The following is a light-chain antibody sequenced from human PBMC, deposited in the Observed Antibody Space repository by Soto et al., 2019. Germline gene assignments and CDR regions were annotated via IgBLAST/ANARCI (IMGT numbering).Light chain of an antibody. J-gene: IGLJ2*01. CDR1: SSDVGDYNY. V-gene: IGLV2-14*01. CDR3: SSYTSSTSTRA. Sequence: QSALTQAASVSGSPGQSITISCTGTSSDVGDYNYVSWYQQHPGKVPKLMIYDVSNRPSGVSYRFSGSKSGNTASLTISGLQAEDEADYYCSSYTSSTSTRAFGGGTKLTVL. CDR2: DVS.